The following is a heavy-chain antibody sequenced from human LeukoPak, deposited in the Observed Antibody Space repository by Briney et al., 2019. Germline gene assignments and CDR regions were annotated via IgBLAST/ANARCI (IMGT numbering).Heavy chain of an antibody. D-gene: IGHD6-13*01. J-gene: IGHJ4*02. Sequence: ASVKVSCKASGYAFTDYYILWVRQAPGQGLEWMGRINPNSGGTNYAQKFQGRVTMTRDTSISTAYMELSRLTSDDTAVYYCARVLIPTHSNNWYGSDYWGQGTLVTVSS. CDR1: GYAFTDYY. V-gene: IGHV1-2*06. CDR3: ARVLIPTHSNNWYGSDY. CDR2: INPNSGGT.